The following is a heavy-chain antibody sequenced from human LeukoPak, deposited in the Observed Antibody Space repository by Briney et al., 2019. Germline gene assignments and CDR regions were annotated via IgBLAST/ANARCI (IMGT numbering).Heavy chain of an antibody. CDR1: GFTFSNYA. V-gene: IGHV3-30*04. CDR3: ARATLLWFGELWYFDY. CDR2: ISYDGSNK. J-gene: IGHJ4*02. D-gene: IGHD3-10*01. Sequence: GGSLRLSCAASGFTFSNYAMHWVHQAPGKGLEWVAVISYDGSNKYYADSVKGRFTISRDNSKNTLYLQMNSLRAEDTAVYYCARATLLWFGELWYFDYWGQGTLVTVSS.